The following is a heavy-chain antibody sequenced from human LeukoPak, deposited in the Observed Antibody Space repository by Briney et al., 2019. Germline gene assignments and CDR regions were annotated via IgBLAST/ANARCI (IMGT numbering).Heavy chain of an antibody. J-gene: IGHJ4*02. V-gene: IGHV3-11*04. Sequence: CIGLSGSPLDYADSVRGRFTISRDNAKNSLYLDMNSLRAEDTAVYYCARKDFSSGSFSYWGQGTLVSVHS. CDR3: ARKDFSSGSFSY. CDR2: IGLSGSPL. D-gene: IGHD3-22*01.